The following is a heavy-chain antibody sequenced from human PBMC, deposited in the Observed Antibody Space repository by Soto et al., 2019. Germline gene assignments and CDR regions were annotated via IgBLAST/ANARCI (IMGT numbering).Heavy chain of an antibody. D-gene: IGHD6-6*01. Sequence: ASVKVSCKASGYTFTSYGISWVRQAPGQGLEWMGWISAYNGNTNYAQKLQGRVTMTTDTSTRTAYMELRSLRSDDTAVYYCASSSWPYYYYGMDVWGQGTTVTV. CDR3: ASSSWPYYYYGMDV. CDR1: GYTFTSYG. V-gene: IGHV1-18*04. CDR2: ISAYNGNT. J-gene: IGHJ6*02.